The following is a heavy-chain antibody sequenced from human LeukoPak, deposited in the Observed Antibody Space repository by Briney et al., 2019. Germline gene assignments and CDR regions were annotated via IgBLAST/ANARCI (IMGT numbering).Heavy chain of an antibody. J-gene: IGHJ3*02. Sequence: SETLSLTCAVYGGSFSGYYWSWIRQPPGKGLEWIGEINHSGSTNYNPSLKSRVTISVDTSKNQFSLKLSSVTAADTAVYYCARIAARCWAFDIWGQGTMVTVSS. CDR2: INHSGST. CDR3: ARIAARCWAFDI. D-gene: IGHD6-6*01. V-gene: IGHV4-34*01. CDR1: GGSFSGYY.